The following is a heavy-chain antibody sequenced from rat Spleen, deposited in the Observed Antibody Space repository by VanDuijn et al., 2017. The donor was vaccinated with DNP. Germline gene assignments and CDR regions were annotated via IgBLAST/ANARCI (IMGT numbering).Heavy chain of an antibody. CDR3: ATPAYYAYKGDF. CDR1: GFTFNNYW. V-gene: IGHV5-29*01. CDR2: IIYDGSST. J-gene: IGHJ2*01. Sequence: EVQLVESGGDLVQPGRSLKVSCVVSGFTFNNYWMTWIRQVPTKGLEWVATIIYDGSSTFYRDSVKGRFTISRDNAKSTLYLQMDSLRSEDTATYFCATPAYYAYKGDFWGQGVMVAVSS. D-gene: IGHD1-9*01.